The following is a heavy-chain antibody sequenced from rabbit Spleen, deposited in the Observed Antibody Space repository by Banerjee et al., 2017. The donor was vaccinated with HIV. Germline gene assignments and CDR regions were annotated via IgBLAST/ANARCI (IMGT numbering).Heavy chain of an antibody. CDR2: INTATGKA. J-gene: IGHJ4*01. D-gene: IGHD4-2*01. Sequence: QSLEESGGGLVKPEGSLTLTCTASGFSFSSSYYMCWVRQAPGKGLEWIACINTATGKAVYATWAKGRFTISKTSSTTVTLRMTSLTAADTATYFCARRYDANHFYGHFNLWGQGTLVTVS. CDR3: ARRYDANHFYGHFNL. V-gene: IGHV1S40*01. CDR1: GFSFSSSYY.